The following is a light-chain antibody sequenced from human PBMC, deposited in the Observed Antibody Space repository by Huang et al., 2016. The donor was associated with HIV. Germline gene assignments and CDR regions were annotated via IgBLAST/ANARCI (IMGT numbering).Light chain of an antibody. CDR3: QQYDDWPPVT. Sequence: EIVMTQSPAILSVSPGETATLSGRASQCLSINLAWYQQKPGQPPRLLVYGASTRATGVPARFSGSGSGTDFTLTINSLQPEDFAIYYCQQYDDWPPVTFGPGTKVDFK. J-gene: IGKJ3*01. V-gene: IGKV3-15*01. CDR1: QCLSIN. CDR2: GAS.